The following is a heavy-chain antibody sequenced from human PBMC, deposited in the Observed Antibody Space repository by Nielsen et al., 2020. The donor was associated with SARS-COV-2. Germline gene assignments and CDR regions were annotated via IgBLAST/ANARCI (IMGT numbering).Heavy chain of an antibody. D-gene: IGHD2-2*01. Sequence: SETLSLTCTVYGGSFSGYYWSWIRQPPGKGLEWIGEINHSGSTNYNPSLKSRVTISVDTSKNQFSLKLSSVTAADTAVYYCAVGDCSSTSCQRRANYYYYYMDVWGKGTTVTVSS. CDR1: GGSFSGYY. CDR3: AVGDCSSTSCQRRANYYYYYMDV. J-gene: IGHJ6*03. CDR2: INHSGST. V-gene: IGHV4-34*01.